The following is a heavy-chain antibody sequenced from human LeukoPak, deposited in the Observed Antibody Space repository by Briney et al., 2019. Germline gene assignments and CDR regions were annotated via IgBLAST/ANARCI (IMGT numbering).Heavy chain of an antibody. V-gene: IGHV3-30*02. D-gene: IGHD3-9*01. CDR3: AKDIRYFDWFPYFDY. J-gene: IGHJ4*02. CDR1: GFTFSSYG. Sequence: GGSLRLSCAASGFTFSSYGMHWVRQAPGKGLEWVAFIRYDGSNKYYADSVKGRFTISRDNSKNTLYLRMNSLRAEDTAVYYCAKDIRYFDWFPYFDYWGQGALVTVSS. CDR2: IRYDGSNK.